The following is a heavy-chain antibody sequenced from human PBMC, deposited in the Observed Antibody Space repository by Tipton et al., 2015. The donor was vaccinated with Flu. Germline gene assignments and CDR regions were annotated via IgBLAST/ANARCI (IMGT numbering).Heavy chain of an antibody. V-gene: IGHV3-9*01. J-gene: IGHJ4*02. CDR1: GFTFDDYA. Sequence: SLRLSCAASGFTFDDYAMHWVRQAPGKGLEWVSGISWNSGSIGYADSVKGRFTISRDNAKNSLYLQMNSLRAEDTALYYCAKGGITGTFADYWGQGTLVTVSS. CDR2: ISWNSGSI. D-gene: IGHD1-7*01. CDR3: AKGGITGTFADY.